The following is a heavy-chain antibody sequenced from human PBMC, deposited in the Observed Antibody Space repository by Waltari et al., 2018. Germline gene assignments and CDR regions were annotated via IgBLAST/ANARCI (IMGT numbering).Heavy chain of an antibody. CDR2: TSYNGATR. CDR1: GFIFSSYG. CDR3: ARDRDFGASGPYYFAF. D-gene: IGHD3-16*01. Sequence: QLVESGGGVVPPGGSLRLSCAASGFIFSSYGMHWVRQAPGKGLEWVAVTSYNGATRYYGESVKGRFTISRDNSNNTLYLQMDSLRSDDTGIYFCARDRDFGASGPYYFAFWGWGTLVAVSS. V-gene: IGHV3-30-3*01. J-gene: IGHJ4*02.